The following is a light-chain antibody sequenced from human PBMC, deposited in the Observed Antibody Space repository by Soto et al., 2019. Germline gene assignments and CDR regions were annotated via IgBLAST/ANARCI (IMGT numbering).Light chain of an antibody. J-gene: IGKJ1*01. CDR2: GAS. Sequence: DIQISQAPSSLSSSLWYRVTITCRANQDISYYLAWYQQKQGKVPKLLIYGASTLQSGVPSRFSGSGSGTDFTLTISSLQPEDIATYYCQKYNSAPRTFGQGTKVDIK. V-gene: IGKV1-27*01. CDR1: QDISYY. CDR3: QKYNSAPRT.